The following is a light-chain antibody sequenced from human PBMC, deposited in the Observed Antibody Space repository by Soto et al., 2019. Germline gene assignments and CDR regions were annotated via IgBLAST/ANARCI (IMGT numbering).Light chain of an antibody. CDR3: LQRSNWPPRLT. Sequence: EIVLTQSPATLSLSPGESATLSCRASQSVSSYLAWYQQKPGQPPRLLIYDASNRATGIPARFSGSGSGTDFTLTISSLEPEDFAVYYCLQRSNWPPRLTFGPGTKVDIK. J-gene: IGKJ3*01. CDR1: QSVSSY. V-gene: IGKV3-11*01. CDR2: DAS.